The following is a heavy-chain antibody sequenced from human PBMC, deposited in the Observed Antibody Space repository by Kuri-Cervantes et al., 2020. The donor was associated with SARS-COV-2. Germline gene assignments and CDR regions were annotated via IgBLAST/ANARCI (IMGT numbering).Heavy chain of an antibody. Sequence: SETLSLTCTVSGGSISSGDHYWSWIRQPPGKGLEWIGYIYYSGSTNYNASLKSRVTISVDTSKNQPSLKLSSVTAADTAVYYCARGGRVVTAIIPLDPWGQGTLVTVSS. CDR2: IYYSGST. V-gene: IGHV4-30-4*01. CDR3: ARGGRVVTAIIPLDP. CDR1: GGSISSGDHY. D-gene: IGHD2-21*02. J-gene: IGHJ5*02.